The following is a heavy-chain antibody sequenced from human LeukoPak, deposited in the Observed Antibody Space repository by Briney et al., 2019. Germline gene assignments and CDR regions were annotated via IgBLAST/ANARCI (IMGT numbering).Heavy chain of an antibody. CDR3: ARKGGWYASFDI. Sequence: SETLSLTCTVSGGSISSYYWSWIRQPPGKGLEWIGYIYYSGSTNYNPSLKSRVTIPVDTSKNQFSLKLSSVTAADTAVYYCARKGGWYASFDIWGQGTMVTVSS. CDR2: IYYSGST. J-gene: IGHJ3*02. CDR1: GGSISSYY. V-gene: IGHV4-59*01. D-gene: IGHD6-19*01.